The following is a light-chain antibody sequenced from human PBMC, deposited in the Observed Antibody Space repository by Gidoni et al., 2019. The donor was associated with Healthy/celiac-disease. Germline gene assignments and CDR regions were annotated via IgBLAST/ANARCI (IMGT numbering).Light chain of an antibody. CDR2: GAS. Sequence: IVLTPSPGTLSLSPGERATLTCRDSQSVSSSYLAWYQQKPGQAPRLLISGASSKANGSPDRFSGGGSGTDFILTISRLEPEDFAVYYCQQYGSSLWTFXXXTKVEIK. V-gene: IGKV3-20*01. J-gene: IGKJ1*01. CDR3: QQYGSSLWT. CDR1: QSVSSSY.